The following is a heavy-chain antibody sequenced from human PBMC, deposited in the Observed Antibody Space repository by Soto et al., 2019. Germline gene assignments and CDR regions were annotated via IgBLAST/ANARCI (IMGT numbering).Heavy chain of an antibody. CDR2: IFYSGYT. V-gene: IGHV4-39*01. J-gene: IGHJ6*02. CDR1: GGSISRGDYY. D-gene: IGHD3-16*01. CDR3: ARHNGPLYVGYYYDMDV. Sequence: SETLSLTYTVSGGSISRGDYYWGWIRQPPGKGLEWIGSIFYSGYTYYNPSLKSRVTISVDTAKNQFYLKLSSVTAADTAVYYCARHNGPLYVGYYYDMDVWGQGTTVPVSS.